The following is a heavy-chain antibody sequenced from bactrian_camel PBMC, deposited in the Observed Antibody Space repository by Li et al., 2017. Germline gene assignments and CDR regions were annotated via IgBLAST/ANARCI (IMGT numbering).Heavy chain of an antibody. CDR1: GFTFSYYY. V-gene: IGHV3S42*01. Sequence: VQLVESGGGLVQPGGSLRLSCAASGFTFSYYYMSWVRQAPGKGLEWVSFISSGGGITSLADSVKGRFTISKDYAKNTLYLQMNSLKTEDTAVYYCATRGTWRQHSYWVQGTQVTVS. D-gene: IGHD2*01. CDR2: ISSGGGIT. CDR3: ATRGTWRQHSY. J-gene: IGHJ4*01.